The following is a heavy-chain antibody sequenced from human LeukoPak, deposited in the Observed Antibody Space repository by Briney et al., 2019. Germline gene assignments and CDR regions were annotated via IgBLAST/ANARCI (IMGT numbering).Heavy chain of an antibody. CDR3: ARSYYDFWSGYYTNLYYFDY. J-gene: IGHJ4*02. D-gene: IGHD3-3*01. Sequence: ASVKVSCKASGYTFTSYDINWVRQATGQGLEWMGWMNPNSGNTGYAQKFQGRVTITRNTSISTAYMELSSLRSEDTAVYYCARSYYDFWSGYYTNLYYFDYWGQGTPVTVSS. V-gene: IGHV1-8*03. CDR1: GYTFTSYD. CDR2: MNPNSGNT.